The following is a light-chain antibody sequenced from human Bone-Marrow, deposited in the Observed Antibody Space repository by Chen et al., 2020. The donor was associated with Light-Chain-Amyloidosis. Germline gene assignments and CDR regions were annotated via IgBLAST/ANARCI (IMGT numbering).Light chain of an antibody. CDR1: SSDVGGDNH. CDR3: SSYTITNTLV. CDR2: EVT. Sequence: QSALTQPASVSGSPGQSITISCTGTSSDVGGDNHVSWYQQHPDKAPKLMIYEVTNRPSWVPDRFSGSKSDNTASLTISRLQTEDEADYFCSSYTITNTLVFGGGTRVTVL. V-gene: IGLV2-14*01. J-gene: IGLJ1*01.